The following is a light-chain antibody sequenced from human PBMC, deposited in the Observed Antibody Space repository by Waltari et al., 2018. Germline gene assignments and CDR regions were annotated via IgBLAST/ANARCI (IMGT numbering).Light chain of an antibody. CDR1: QSVSTW. Sequence: DIQMTQSPSTLSASVGARITITCRASQSVSTWLAWFQQKPGKAPNLLIYKVSNLESGVPSRFSGGGSGTEFTLTISSLQPDDFATYYCQQYNSDSWTFGQGTKVEI. J-gene: IGKJ1*01. CDR2: KVS. V-gene: IGKV1-5*03. CDR3: QQYNSDSWT.